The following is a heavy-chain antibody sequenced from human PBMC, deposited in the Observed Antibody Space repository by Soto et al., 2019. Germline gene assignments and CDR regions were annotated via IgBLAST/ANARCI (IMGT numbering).Heavy chain of an antibody. Sequence: EVQLVESGGGLVQPGGSLRLSCAASGFTLSNFWMHWVRQVPGKGLVWVSRINDDGSRTKYADSVEGRLTISRDNAKNTLYLQMDSLRVDDTAVYYCVRDYARGWCQFWGQGTLVTVSS. J-gene: IGHJ4*02. CDR3: VRDYARGWCQF. CDR2: INDDGSRT. CDR1: GFTLSNFW. V-gene: IGHV3-74*01. D-gene: IGHD2-8*02.